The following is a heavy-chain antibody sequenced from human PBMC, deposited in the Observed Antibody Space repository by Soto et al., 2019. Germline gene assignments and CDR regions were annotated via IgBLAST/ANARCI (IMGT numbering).Heavy chain of an antibody. CDR3: ARDVTQYYYYYGMDV. CDR1: GGTFSSYA. Sequence: QVQLVQSGAEVKKPGSSVKVSCKVSGGTFSSYAISWVRQAPGQGLEGMGGIIPIFGTANYAQKFQGRVTITADESTSTAYMELSSLRSEDTAVYYCARDVTQYYYYYGMDVWGQGTTVTVSS. CDR2: IIPIFGTA. V-gene: IGHV1-69*01. J-gene: IGHJ6*02. D-gene: IGHD2-21*02.